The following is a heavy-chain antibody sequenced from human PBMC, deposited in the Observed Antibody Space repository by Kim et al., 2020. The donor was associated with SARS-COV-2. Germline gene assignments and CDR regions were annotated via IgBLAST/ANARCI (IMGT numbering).Heavy chain of an antibody. V-gene: IGHV3-48*02. Sequence: GGSLRLSCAASGFTFSSYSMTWVRQAPGKGLEWVSYISSSSRTIYYADSVKGRVTISRDNAKNSLYLQMNSLRDEDTAVYYCSLSVSYIAEYFKHWGQGT. CDR2: ISSSSRTI. CDR3: SLSVSYIAEYFKH. CDR1: GFTFSSYS. D-gene: IGHD3-10*01. J-gene: IGHJ1*01.